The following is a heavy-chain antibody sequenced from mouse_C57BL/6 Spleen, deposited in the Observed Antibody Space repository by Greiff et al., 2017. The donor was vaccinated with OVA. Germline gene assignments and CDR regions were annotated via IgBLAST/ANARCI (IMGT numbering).Heavy chain of an antibody. J-gene: IGHJ2*01. CDR1: GYAFSSSW. D-gene: IGHD2-1*01. Sequence: QVQLQQSGPELVKPGASVKISCKASGYAFSSSWMNWVKQRPGKGLEWIGRIYPGDGDTNCNGKFKGKATLTADKSSSTAYMQLSSLTSEDSAVYFCARGRGNLFDYWGQGTTLTVSS. CDR2: IYPGDGDT. V-gene: IGHV1-82*01. CDR3: ARGRGNLFDY.